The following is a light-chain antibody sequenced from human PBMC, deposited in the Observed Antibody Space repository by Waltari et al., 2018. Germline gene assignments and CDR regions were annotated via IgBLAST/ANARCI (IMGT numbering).Light chain of an antibody. V-gene: IGKV3-20*01. Sequence: CQAIRSISKYLGWCQQQPGHAPRLIIYAGSTRAAGIPERFWGRGYGTDFTLSISRLEPEAFAMYYCRNHERLPATFGQGTKVEFK. CDR3: RNHERLPAT. J-gene: IGKJ1*01. CDR2: AGS. CDR1: RSISKY.